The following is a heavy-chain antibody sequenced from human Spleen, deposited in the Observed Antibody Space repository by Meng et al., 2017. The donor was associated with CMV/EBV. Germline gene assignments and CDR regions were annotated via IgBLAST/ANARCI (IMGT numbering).Heavy chain of an antibody. V-gene: IGHV3-48*03. CDR1: GFTFSSYE. CDR2: ISSSASTI. CDR3: ASSIINYYYYGMDV. D-gene: IGHD3-10*01. J-gene: IGHJ6*02. Sequence: GESLKISCTASGFTFSSYEMHWVRQAPGKGLECVSFISSSASTIYYADSVKGRFTISRDNAEDALYLQMNSLRAEDTAVYYCASSIINYYYYGMDVWGQGTTVTVSS.